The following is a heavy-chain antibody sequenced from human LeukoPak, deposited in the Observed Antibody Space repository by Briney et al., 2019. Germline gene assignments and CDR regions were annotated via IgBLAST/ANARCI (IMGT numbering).Heavy chain of an antibody. CDR1: GFTFSSYA. CDR2: ISYDGSNK. CDR3: ARGEIAAAGYYYYGMDV. Sequence: GGSLRLSCAASGFTFSSYAMHWVRQAPGKGLEWVAVISYDGSNKYYADSVKGRFTISRDSSNNTLYLQMNSLRSEDTAVYYCARGEIAAAGYYYYGMDVWGQGTTVTVSS. J-gene: IGHJ6*02. V-gene: IGHV3-30-3*01. D-gene: IGHD6-13*01.